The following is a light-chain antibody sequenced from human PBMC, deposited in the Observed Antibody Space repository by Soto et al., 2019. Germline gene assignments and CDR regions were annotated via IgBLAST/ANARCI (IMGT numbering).Light chain of an antibody. CDR3: FSYRSTGILL. V-gene: IGLV2-14*01. CDR2: EVS. Sequence: QSVLTQPASVSGSPGQSITISCIRTSSDVGSYNFVSWYQQHPGKAPKLMIYEVSNRPSGVSTRFSGSKSGNTASLTISGLQAEDEADYYCFSYRSTGILLFGGGTKLTVL. CDR1: SSDVGSYNF. J-gene: IGLJ2*01.